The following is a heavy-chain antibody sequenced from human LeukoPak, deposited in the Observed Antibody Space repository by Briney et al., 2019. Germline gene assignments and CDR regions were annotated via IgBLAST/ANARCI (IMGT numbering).Heavy chain of an antibody. CDR1: GFTFDNYG. CDR2: SSGSGISI. D-gene: IGHD3-3*01. Sequence: GGSLRRSCAASGFTFDNYGMSWVRQAPGKGLEWVSGSSGSGISIFYGDSVKGRFNISRDNSNNTLFLQMNGLRAEDTAVYYCVKHRDNFYFGSKGASADAFDLWGLGTLVTVSS. J-gene: IGHJ3*01. CDR3: VKHRDNFYFGSKGASADAFDL. V-gene: IGHV3-23*01.